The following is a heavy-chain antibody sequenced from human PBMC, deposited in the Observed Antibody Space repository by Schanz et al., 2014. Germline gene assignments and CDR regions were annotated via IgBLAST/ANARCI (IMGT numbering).Heavy chain of an antibody. D-gene: IGHD3-3*01. Sequence: QVQLVQSGPEVEKPGASVKVSCKTSGYTFTEYTMYWLRQAPGQRLEWMGWINVGNGNMKYSQKFQGRVTITRDTSASTAYMDLRSLRSDDTAVYYCARGGGPEDVFDIWGQGTLVTVSS. CDR2: INVGNGNM. CDR3: ARGGGPEDVFDI. V-gene: IGHV1-3*01. J-gene: IGHJ4*02. CDR1: GYTFTEYT.